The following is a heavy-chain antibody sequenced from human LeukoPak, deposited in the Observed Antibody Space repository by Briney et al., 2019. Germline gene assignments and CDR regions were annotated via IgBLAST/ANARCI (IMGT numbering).Heavy chain of an antibody. Sequence: SETLSLTCTVSGYSITSGYNWAWIQPPPGKVLEWIGSIYHSGSAYYNPSLKSRVTISVDTSKNQFSLKLSSVTAADTAVYYCVKYCSSTTCYTRSLDYWGQGTLVTVYS. D-gene: IGHD2-2*02. CDR3: VKYCSSTTCYTRSLDY. CDR1: GYSITSGYN. J-gene: IGHJ4*02. CDR2: IYHSGSA. V-gene: IGHV4-38-2*02.